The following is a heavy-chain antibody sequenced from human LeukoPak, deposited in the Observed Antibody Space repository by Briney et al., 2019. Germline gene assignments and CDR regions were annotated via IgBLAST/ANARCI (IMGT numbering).Heavy chain of an antibody. Sequence: PGGSLRLSCAASGFTFSSYGMHWVRQAPGKGLEWVSLISGDGGSTYYADSVKGRFTISRDNSKNSLYLQMNSLRTEDTALYYCAKDIALGISPLRGWGQGTLVTVSS. CDR3: AKDIALGISPLRG. V-gene: IGHV3-43*02. J-gene: IGHJ4*02. CDR2: ISGDGGST. D-gene: IGHD3-10*01. CDR1: GFTFSSYG.